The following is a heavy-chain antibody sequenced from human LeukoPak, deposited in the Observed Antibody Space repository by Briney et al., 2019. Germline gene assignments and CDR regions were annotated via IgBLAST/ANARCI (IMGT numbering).Heavy chain of an antibody. D-gene: IGHD3-10*01. CDR1: GGSFSGYY. CDR3: ARVLWGYYGSGPLDS. Sequence: SETLSLTCAVYGGSFSGYYWSWIRQPPGKGLEWIGEINHSGSTNYNPSLKSRVTISVDTSKNQFSLRLTSMTAADTAVYYCARVLWGYYGSGPLDSWGQGTLVTVSS. J-gene: IGHJ4*02. CDR2: INHSGST. V-gene: IGHV4-34*01.